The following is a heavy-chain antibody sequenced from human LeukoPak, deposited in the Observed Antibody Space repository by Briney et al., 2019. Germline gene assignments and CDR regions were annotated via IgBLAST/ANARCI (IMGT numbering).Heavy chain of an antibody. CDR2: IYYSGST. CDR3: ARDLVGQQLVDY. CDR1: GGSISSSSYY. D-gene: IGHD6-13*01. V-gene: IGHV4-39*07. Sequence: SETLSLTCTVSGGSISSSSYYWGWIRQPPGKGLEWIGSIYYSGSTYYNPSLKSRVTISVDTSKNQFSLKLSSVTAADTAVYYCARDLVGQQLVDYWGQGTLVTVSP. J-gene: IGHJ4*02.